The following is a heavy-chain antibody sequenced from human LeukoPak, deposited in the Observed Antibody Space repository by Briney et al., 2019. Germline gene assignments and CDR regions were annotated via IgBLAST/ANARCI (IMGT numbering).Heavy chain of an antibody. V-gene: IGHV4-59*01. Sequence: SETLSLTCTVSGGSISSYYWSWIRQPPRKGLEWIGCIHYSGSTNYNPSLKSRVTISVDTSKNQFSLKLSSVTAADTAVYYCARVRDRSSYFYDLDYWGQGTLVTVSS. J-gene: IGHJ4*02. CDR2: IHYSGST. CDR3: ARVRDRSSYFYDLDY. D-gene: IGHD3-22*01. CDR1: GGSISSYY.